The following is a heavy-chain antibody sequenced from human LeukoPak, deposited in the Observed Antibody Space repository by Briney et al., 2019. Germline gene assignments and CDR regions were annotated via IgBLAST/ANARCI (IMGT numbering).Heavy chain of an antibody. J-gene: IGHJ4*02. D-gene: IGHD3-22*01. Sequence: GGSLRLSCAASGFTFSSYAMNWVRQAPGKGLEWVSVISASGATTDYADSVKGRFTISRDNSKNTLYLQMNSLRAEDTAVYYCTKGSYYDNSGRAYFDYWGQGTLVTVSS. CDR3: TKGSYYDNSGRAYFDY. V-gene: IGHV3-23*01. CDR1: GFTFSSYA. CDR2: ISASGATT.